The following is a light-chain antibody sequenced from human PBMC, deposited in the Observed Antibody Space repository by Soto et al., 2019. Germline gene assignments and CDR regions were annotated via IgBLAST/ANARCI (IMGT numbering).Light chain of an antibody. V-gene: IGKV3-11*01. J-gene: IGKJ1*01. CDR1: QSVSSQ. CDR3: QQRSSWPLT. Sequence: EIVLTQSPATLSLSPGERATLSCRASQSVSSQLAWYQQRPGQAPRLLIYDASNRATGIPARFSGSGSGTDFTLTISSLDPEDFAVYYCQQRSSWPLTFGQGTKVEIK. CDR2: DAS.